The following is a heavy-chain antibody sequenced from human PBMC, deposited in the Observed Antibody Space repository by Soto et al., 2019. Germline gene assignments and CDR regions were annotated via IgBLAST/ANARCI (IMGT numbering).Heavy chain of an antibody. CDR3: ARGDYGDYESAFDY. D-gene: IGHD4-17*01. CDR1: GGSFRSYY. Sequence: QVQLQESGPGLVKPSETLSLTCTVSGGSFRSYYWSWIRQPPGKGLEWIGYIYYSGSTNYNPSLKSRVTISVDPSKNQFSLKLRSVTAADTAVYYCARGDYGDYESAFDYWGQGTLVTVSS. J-gene: IGHJ4*02. V-gene: IGHV4-59*01. CDR2: IYYSGST.